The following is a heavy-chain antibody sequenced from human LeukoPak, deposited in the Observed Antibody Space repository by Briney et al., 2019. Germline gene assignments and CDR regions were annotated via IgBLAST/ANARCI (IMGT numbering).Heavy chain of an antibody. D-gene: IGHD3-16*01. CDR3: ARGGGLDV. CDR1: GFTFSTYA. CDR2: INHNGNVN. V-gene: IGHV3-7*03. Sequence: GGSLRLSCTSSGFTFSTYAMTWARQAPGKGLEWVASINHNGNVNYYVDSVKGRFTISRDNAKNSLYLQMSNLRAEDTAVYFCARGGGLDVWGQGATVTVSS. J-gene: IGHJ6*02.